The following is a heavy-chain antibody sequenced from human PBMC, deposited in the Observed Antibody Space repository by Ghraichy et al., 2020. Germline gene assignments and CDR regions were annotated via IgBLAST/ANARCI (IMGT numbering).Heavy chain of an antibody. CDR2: INPNSGGT. J-gene: IGHJ6*02. V-gene: IGHV1-2*02. Sequence: ASVKVSCKASGYTFTGYYMHWVRQAPGQGLEWMGWINPNSGGTNYAQKFQGRVTMTRDTSISTAYMELSRLRSDDTAVYYCARGGFDFWSGYYTGIEFGRPYYYYGMDVWGQGTTVTVSS. CDR1: GYTFTGYY. CDR3: ARGGFDFWSGYYTGIEFGRPYYYYGMDV. D-gene: IGHD3-3*01.